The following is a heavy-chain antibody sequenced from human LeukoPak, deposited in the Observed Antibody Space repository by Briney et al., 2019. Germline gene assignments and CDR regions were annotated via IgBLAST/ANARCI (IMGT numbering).Heavy chain of an antibody. Sequence: PGGSLRLSCAASGFTFSRDWMHWVRQAPGKGLVWVSRINTDGSNIVYADSVKGRFTISRDNAKNTLYLQMNSLRVEDTAVYYCAREYWESFWGQGTLVTVSS. J-gene: IGHJ4*02. CDR3: AREYWESF. CDR1: GFTFSRDW. V-gene: IGHV3-74*01. CDR2: INTDGSNI. D-gene: IGHD1-26*01.